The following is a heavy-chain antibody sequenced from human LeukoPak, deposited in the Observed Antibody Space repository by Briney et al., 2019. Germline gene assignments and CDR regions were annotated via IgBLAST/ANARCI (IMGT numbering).Heavy chain of an antibody. V-gene: IGHV4-4*07. Sequence: SETLSLTCTVSGASISSYYWSRIRQPAGKGLEWIGRVYSSGSTNYNPSLKSRVTMSEDTFKNQFSLKLRSVTAADTAVYYCARDPDGYNWFDSWGQGTQVTVST. J-gene: IGHJ5*01. CDR1: GASISSYY. D-gene: IGHD1-14*01. CDR3: ARDPDGYNWFDS. CDR2: VYSSGST.